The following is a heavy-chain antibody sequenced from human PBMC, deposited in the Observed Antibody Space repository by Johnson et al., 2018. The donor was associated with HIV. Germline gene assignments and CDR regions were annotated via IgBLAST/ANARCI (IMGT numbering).Heavy chain of an antibody. CDR2: IKQDGSEK. CDR1: GFTFSNYW. D-gene: IGHD4-11*01. J-gene: IGHJ3*02. V-gene: IGHV3-7*04. CDR3: ARDYSNPPHAFDI. Sequence: VQLVESGGGLVQPGGSLRLSCAASGFTFSNYWMNWVRQAPGKGLEWVANIKQDGSEKYYVDSVKGRFTISRDNAKNSLYLQMNSLRAEDTAVYYCARDYSNPPHAFDIWGQGTMVTVSS.